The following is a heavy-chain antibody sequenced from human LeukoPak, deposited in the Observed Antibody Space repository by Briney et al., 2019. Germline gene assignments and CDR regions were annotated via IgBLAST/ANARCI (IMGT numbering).Heavy chain of an antibody. J-gene: IGHJ4*02. CDR3: ARDGCSSTRCYDY. CDR2: ISSSGSTI. D-gene: IGHD2-2*01. V-gene: IGHV3-48*01. Sequence: GGSLRLSXAASGFTFSSYSMNWVRQAPGKGLEWVSYISSSGSTIYYADSVKGRFTISRDNAKNSLYLQMNSLRAEDTAVYYCARDGCSSTRCYDYWGQGTLATVSS. CDR1: GFTFSSYS.